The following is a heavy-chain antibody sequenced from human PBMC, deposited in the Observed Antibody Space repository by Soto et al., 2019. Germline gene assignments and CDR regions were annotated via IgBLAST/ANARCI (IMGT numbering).Heavy chain of an antibody. Sequence: EVQLVESGGGLVQPGGSLRLSCAASGFTFSSYEMNWVRQAPGKGLEWVSYISSSGSTIYYADSVKGRFTISRDNAKNSLYLHTNSLRAEDTAVYYCASLGSGYYYYGMDVWGQGTTVTVSS. V-gene: IGHV3-48*03. D-gene: IGHD3-10*01. CDR1: GFTFSSYE. J-gene: IGHJ6*02. CDR2: ISSSGSTI. CDR3: ASLGSGYYYYGMDV.